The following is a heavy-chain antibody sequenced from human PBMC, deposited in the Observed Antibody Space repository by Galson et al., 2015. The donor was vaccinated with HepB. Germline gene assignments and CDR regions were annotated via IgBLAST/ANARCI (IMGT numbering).Heavy chain of an antibody. CDR1: GASISSHY. CDR2: IYYSGST. V-gene: IGHV4-59*11. Sequence: SETLSLTCTVSGASISSHYWSWIRQPPGKGLEWIGYIYYSGSTNYNPSLKSRVTISVDTSKYHFSLKLSSVTAADTAVYYCAKAGFGGYDFLFDYWGQGALVTFSS. CDR3: AKAGFGGYDFLFDY. J-gene: IGHJ4*02. D-gene: IGHD5-12*01.